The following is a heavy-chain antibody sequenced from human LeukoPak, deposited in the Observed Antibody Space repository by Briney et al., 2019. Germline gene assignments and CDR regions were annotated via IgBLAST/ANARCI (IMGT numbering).Heavy chain of an antibody. CDR3: AKGQRRYFDWLFETPEYFQH. CDR1: GFTFSSYA. V-gene: IGHV3-23*01. D-gene: IGHD3-9*01. J-gene: IGHJ1*01. CDR2: ISGSGGST. Sequence: GGSLRLSCAASGFTFSSYAMSWVRQAPGKGLEWVSAISGSGGSTYYADSVKGRFTISRDNSKNTLYLQMNSLRAEDTAVYYCAKGQRRYFDWLFETPEYFQHWGQGTLVTVSS.